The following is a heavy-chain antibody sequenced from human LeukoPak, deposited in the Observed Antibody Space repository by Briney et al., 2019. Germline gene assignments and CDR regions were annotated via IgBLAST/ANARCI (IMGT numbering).Heavy chain of an antibody. CDR2: INSDGSST. D-gene: IGHD3-22*01. CDR1: GFTFSSYW. Sequence: GGSLRLSCAASGFTFSSYWMHWVRQAPGKWLVWVSRINSDGSSTSYADSVKGRFTISRDNAKNTLYLQMNSLRAEDTAVYYCALGGSSGYSYWGQGTLVTVSS. CDR3: ALGGSSGYSY. J-gene: IGHJ4*02. V-gene: IGHV3-74*01.